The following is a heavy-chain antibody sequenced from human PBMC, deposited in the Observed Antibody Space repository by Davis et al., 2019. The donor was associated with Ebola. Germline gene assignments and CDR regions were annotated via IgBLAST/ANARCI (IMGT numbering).Heavy chain of an antibody. D-gene: IGHD3-10*01. J-gene: IGHJ4*02. Sequence: PGGSLRLSCAASGFTFSSYAMHWVRQAPGKGLEYVSAISSNVGSTYYANSVKGRFTISRDNSKNTLYLQMGSLRAEDMAVYYCARGSGSYGYFDYWGQGTLVTVSS. CDR3: ARGSGSYGYFDY. CDR2: ISSNVGST. V-gene: IGHV3-64*01. CDR1: GFTFSSYA.